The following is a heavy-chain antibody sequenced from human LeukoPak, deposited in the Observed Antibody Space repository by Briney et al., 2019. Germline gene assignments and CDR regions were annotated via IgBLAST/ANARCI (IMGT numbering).Heavy chain of an antibody. CDR1: GYTFTSYY. Sequence: ASVKVSCKASGYTFTSYYMHWVRQAPGQGLEWMGIINPSGGSTSNAQRFQGRVTMTRDTSTSTAYMELTSLRSEDTAVYYCARQGGYAAFDIWGQGTLVTVSS. J-gene: IGHJ3*02. CDR3: ARQGGYAAFDI. CDR2: INPSGGST. V-gene: IGHV1-46*01. D-gene: IGHD2-15*01.